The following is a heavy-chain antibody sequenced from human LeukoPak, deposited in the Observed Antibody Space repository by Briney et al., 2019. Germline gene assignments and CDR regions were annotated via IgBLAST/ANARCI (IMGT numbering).Heavy chain of an antibody. J-gene: IGHJ4*02. CDR1: GFTFSSYA. CDR3: AKGYTSGWYYFDD. V-gene: IGHV3-23*01. CDR2: ISVSGGST. Sequence: GGSLRLSCAASGFTFSSYAMSWVRQAPGKGLEWVSGISVSGGSTHYADSLKGQFTISRDNSKNTLYLQMNSLRAEDTAVYYCAKGYTSGWYYFDDWGQETLVTVSS. D-gene: IGHD6-19*01.